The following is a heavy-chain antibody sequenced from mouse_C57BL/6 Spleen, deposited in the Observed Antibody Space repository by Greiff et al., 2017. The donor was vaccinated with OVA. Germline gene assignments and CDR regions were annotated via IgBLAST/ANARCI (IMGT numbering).Heavy chain of an antibody. J-gene: IGHJ4*01. V-gene: IGHV1-80*01. CDR1: GYAFSSYW. CDR2: IYPGDGDT. CDR3: ARRGLLLMDY. D-gene: IGHD2-1*01. Sequence: QVQLKESGAELVKPGASVKISCKASGYAFSSYWMNWVKQRPGKGLEWIGQIYPGDGDTNYNGKFKGKATLTADKSSSTAYMQLSSLTSEDSAVYFCARRGLLLMDYWGQGTSVTVSS.